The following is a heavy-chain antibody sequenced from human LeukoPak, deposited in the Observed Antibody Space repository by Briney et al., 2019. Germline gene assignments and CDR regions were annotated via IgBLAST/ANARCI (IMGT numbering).Heavy chain of an antibody. CDR3: AHRTVNTGGAFDP. Sequence: SGPTLVHPTPTLTLTCTFSGFSRTTRGVSVAWIREPPGGAREWLALFYWAGNNRYRPSLETRLTIPYDPSRNQLVLMMTNKGPVDTPTYFCAHRTVNTGGAFDPWGQGTRVTLPS. V-gene: IGHV2-5*02. CDR2: FYWAGNN. J-gene: IGHJ5*02. D-gene: IGHD1-1*01. CDR1: GFSRTTRGVS.